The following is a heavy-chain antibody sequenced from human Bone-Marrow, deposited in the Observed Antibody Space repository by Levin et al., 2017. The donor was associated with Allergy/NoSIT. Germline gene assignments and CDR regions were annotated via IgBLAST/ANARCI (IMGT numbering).Heavy chain of an antibody. CDR3: SGIAANWSDY. CDR2: ISGSGGST. J-gene: IGHJ4*02. V-gene: IGHV3-23*01. Sequence: GESLKISCAASGFTFSSYAMSWVRQAPGKGLEWVSAISGSGGSTYYADSVKGRFTISRDNSKNTLYLQMNSLRAEDTAVYYCSGIAANWSDYWGQGTLVTVSS. D-gene: IGHD6-25*01. CDR1: GFTFSSYA.